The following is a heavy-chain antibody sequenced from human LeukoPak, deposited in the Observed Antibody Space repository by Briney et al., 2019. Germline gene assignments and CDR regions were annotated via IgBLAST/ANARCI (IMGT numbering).Heavy chain of an antibody. D-gene: IGHD1-26*01. J-gene: IGHJ4*02. CDR3: ARLSKSYSIFDY. CDR2: IYSGGST. CDR1: GFTVSSNY. Sequence: GGSLRLSCAASGFTVSSNYMSWVRQAPGKGLEWVSVIYSGGSTYYADSVKGRFTISRDNSKNTLYLQMNSLRAEDTAVYYCARLSKSYSIFDYWGQGTLVTVFS. V-gene: IGHV3-53*01.